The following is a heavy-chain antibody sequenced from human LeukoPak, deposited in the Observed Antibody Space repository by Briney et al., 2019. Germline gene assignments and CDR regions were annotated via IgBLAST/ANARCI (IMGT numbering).Heavy chain of an antibody. CDR3: ARFPYDFWSGYPY. CDR2: IYYSGST. Sequence: PSETLSLTCTVSGGSISSSSYYWGWIRQPPGKGLEWIGSIYYSGSTDYNPSLKSRVTISVDTSKNQFSLKLSSVTAADTAVYYCARFPYDFWSGYPYWGQGTLVTVSS. D-gene: IGHD3-3*01. J-gene: IGHJ4*02. V-gene: IGHV4-39*01. CDR1: GGSISSSSYY.